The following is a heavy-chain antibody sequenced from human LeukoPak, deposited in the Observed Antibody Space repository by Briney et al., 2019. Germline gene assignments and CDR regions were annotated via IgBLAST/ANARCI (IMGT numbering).Heavy chain of an antibody. J-gene: IGHJ3*02. CDR3: AKDSFSQNGIFDALDI. CDR2: ISPDGITT. V-gene: IGHV3-74*01. Sequence: PGGSLRLSCAASGSTFDNSWIHWVRQGPGRGLVWVSRISPDGITTNYADSVKGRFTISRDDSKNTLFLQMNSLRAEDTAIYYCAKDSFSQNGIFDALDIWGQGTMVTVYS. CDR1: GSTFDNSW. D-gene: IGHD1-1*01.